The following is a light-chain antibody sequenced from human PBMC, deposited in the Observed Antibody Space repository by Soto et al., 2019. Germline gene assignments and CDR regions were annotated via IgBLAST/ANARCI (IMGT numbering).Light chain of an antibody. V-gene: IGLV3-1*01. CDR2: QDS. Sequence: SYELTQPPSVSVSPGQTASITCSGDKLGDKYACWYQQKPGQSPVLVIYQDSKRPSGIPERFSGSNSGNTATLTISGTQAXXXXXXXXXXWDSSTGVFGTGTKVTVL. CDR3: XXWDSSTGV. CDR1: KLGDKY. J-gene: IGLJ1*01.